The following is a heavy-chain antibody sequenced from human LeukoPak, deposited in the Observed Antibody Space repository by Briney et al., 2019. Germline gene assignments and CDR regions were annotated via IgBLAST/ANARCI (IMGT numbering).Heavy chain of an antibody. Sequence: SETLSLTCAVYGGSFSGYYWSWIRQPPGKGLEWIGEINHSGSTNYNPSLKSRVTISVDTSKNQFSLKLSSVTAAETAVYYCARRGGVPAAAFYYYYYMDVWGKGTTVTVSS. J-gene: IGHJ6*03. CDR1: GGSFSGYY. V-gene: IGHV4-34*01. D-gene: IGHD2-2*01. CDR2: INHSGST. CDR3: ARRGGVPAAAFYYYYYMDV.